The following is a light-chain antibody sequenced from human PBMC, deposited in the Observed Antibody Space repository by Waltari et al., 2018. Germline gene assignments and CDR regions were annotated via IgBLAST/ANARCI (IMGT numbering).Light chain of an antibody. J-gene: IGKJ1*01. Sequence: DIVMTQSPDSLAVSLGERATIHCKTSQSVLYNSNNKNYLAWYQQKPGQPPKLLIYWASTRESGVPDRFSGSGSGTDFTLTISSLQAEDVAVYYCQQCYSTPWTFGQGTKVEIK. CDR1: QSVLYNSNNKNY. V-gene: IGKV4-1*01. CDR2: WAS. CDR3: QQCYSTPWT.